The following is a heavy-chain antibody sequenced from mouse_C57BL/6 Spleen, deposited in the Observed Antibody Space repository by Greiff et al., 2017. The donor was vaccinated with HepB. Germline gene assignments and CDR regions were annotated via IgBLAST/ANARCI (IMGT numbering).Heavy chain of an antibody. Sequence: EVKLMESEGGLVQPGSSMKLSCTASGFTFSDYYMAWVRQVPEKGLEWVANINYDGSSTYYLDSLKSRFIISRDNAKNILYLQMSSLKSEDTATYYCARDYGGSSYDWYFDVWGTGTTVTVSS. CDR1: GFTFSDYY. CDR2: INYDGSST. D-gene: IGHD1-1*01. J-gene: IGHJ1*03. V-gene: IGHV5-16*01. CDR3: ARDYGGSSYDWYFDV.